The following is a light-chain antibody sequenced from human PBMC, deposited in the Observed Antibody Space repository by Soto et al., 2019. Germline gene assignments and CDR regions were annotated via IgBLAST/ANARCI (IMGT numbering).Light chain of an antibody. CDR1: QAISNY. CDR3: QQLFMYPPT. Sequence: DIQMTQSPSFLSASVGDRVTITCRASQAISNYLNWYQQRPGKAPNLLIFGAKTLQSGVPSRFSGSGYGTDFTLTVSSLQPEDFATYYCQQLFMYPPTFGPGTKVDIK. J-gene: IGKJ3*01. CDR2: GAK. V-gene: IGKV1-9*01.